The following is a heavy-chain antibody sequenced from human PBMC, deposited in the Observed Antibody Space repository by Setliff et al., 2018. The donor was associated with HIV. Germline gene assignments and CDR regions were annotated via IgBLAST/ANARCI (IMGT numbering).Heavy chain of an antibody. CDR2: ISSSSSI. Sequence: GGSLRLSCAASGFTFSRYSMNWVRQAPGTGLEWVSYISSSSSIYHADSVKGRFTISRDNSKNTLYLQMNSLKAEDTAVYYCTRELAFGRVLAINWFDPWGQGTLVTVSS. CDR1: GFTFSRYS. J-gene: IGHJ5*02. D-gene: IGHD3-16*01. V-gene: IGHV3-48*01. CDR3: TRELAFGRVLAINWFDP.